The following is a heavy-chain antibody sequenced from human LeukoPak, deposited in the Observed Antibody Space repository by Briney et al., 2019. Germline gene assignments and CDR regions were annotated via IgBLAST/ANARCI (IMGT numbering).Heavy chain of an antibody. CDR2: INPSGGGT. CDR1: GYTFTTYS. J-gene: IGHJ4*02. V-gene: IGHV1-46*01. CDR3: ARGKDSGSYYGSAFDI. Sequence: ASVKVSCKASGYTFTTYSMHWVRQAPGQGLEWVGIINPSGGGTSYAQKFQGRVTITADESTSTAYMELSSLRSEDTAVYYCARGKDSGSYYGSAFDIWGQGSLVTVSS. D-gene: IGHD1-26*01.